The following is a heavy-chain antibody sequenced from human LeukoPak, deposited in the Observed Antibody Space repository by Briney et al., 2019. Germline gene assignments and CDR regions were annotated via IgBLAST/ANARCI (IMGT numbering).Heavy chain of an antibody. Sequence: SQTLPLTCTVSGGSISSGSYYWSWIRQPAGKGLEWIGRIYTSGSTNYNPSLKSRVTISVDTSKNQFSLKLSSVTAADTAVYYCARGHSSSSGRGRVDYWGQGTLVTVSS. D-gene: IGHD6-6*01. CDR3: ARGHSSSSGRGRVDY. J-gene: IGHJ4*02. CDR1: GGSISSGSYY. CDR2: IYTSGST. V-gene: IGHV4-61*02.